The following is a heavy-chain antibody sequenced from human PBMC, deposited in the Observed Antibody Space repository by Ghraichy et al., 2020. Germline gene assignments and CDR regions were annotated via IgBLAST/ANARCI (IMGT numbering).Heavy chain of an antibody. CDR1: GFTFSTYD. V-gene: IGHV3-21*01. CDR3: ATESPISIFGGIIHFDN. J-gene: IGHJ5*02. Sequence: GGSLRLSCAASGFTFSTYDMNWVRQAPGKGLEWVSSITAGSGFKFYADSVRGRFTISRDNAENSLYLQMNSLRAEDTAIYYCATESPISIFGGIIHFDNGGQGTLVTVSS. CDR2: ITAGSGFK. D-gene: IGHD3-3*01.